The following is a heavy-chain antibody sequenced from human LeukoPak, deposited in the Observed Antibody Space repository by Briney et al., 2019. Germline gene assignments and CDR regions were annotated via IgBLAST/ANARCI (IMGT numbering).Heavy chain of an antibody. Sequence: SETLSLTCYVSGDSISSSYFWGWIRQPPGTGLEWVRSISHSENTFYNPSLKSRVTISVDTSKNHFSLNLSAVTAADTAVYYCARARKYNGNPNWIDLWGQGVLVTVSS. J-gene: IGHJ5*02. D-gene: IGHD2-8*01. V-gene: IGHV4-38-2*02. CDR1: GDSISSSYF. CDR2: ISHSENT. CDR3: ARARKYNGNPNWIDL.